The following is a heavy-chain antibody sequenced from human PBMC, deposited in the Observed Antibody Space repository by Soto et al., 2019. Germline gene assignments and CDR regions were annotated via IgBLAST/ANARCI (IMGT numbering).Heavy chain of an antibody. CDR3: AAGPLDYDFWSGYYGSGMDV. CDR1: GFTFTSSA. J-gene: IGHJ6*02. Sequence: SVKVSCKASGFTFTSSAVQWVRQARGQRLEWIGWIVVGSGNTNYAQKFQERVTITRDMSTSTAYMELSSLRSEDTAVYYCAAGPLDYDFWSGYYGSGMDVWGQGTTVTVSS. V-gene: IGHV1-58*01. D-gene: IGHD3-3*01. CDR2: IVVGSGNT.